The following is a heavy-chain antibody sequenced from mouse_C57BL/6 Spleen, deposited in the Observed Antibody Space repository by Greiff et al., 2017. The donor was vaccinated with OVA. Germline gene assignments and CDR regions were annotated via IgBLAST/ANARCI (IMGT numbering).Heavy chain of an antibody. CDR2: IDPANGST. V-gene: IGHV14-3*01. Sequence: EVQLQQSVAELVRPGASVKLSCTASGFTITNTYMHWVKQRPEQGLEWIGRIDPANGSTKYAPKFQGKATLTADTSSNTAYLQLSNLTSEDTAIKYCARGPGRWYFDVWGTGTTVTVSS. CDR1: GFTITNTY. J-gene: IGHJ1*03. D-gene: IGHD4-1*01. CDR3: ARGPGRWYFDV.